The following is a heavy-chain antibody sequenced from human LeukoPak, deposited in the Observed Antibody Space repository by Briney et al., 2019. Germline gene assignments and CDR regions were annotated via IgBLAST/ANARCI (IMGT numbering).Heavy chain of an antibody. D-gene: IGHD3-10*01. J-gene: IGHJ4*01. CDR2: ISAYNGLT. V-gene: IGHV1-18*01. CDR1: GYMLTSYG. Sequence: ASVKVSCKASGYMLTSYGISWVRQAPGQGLEWMGWISAYNGLTHDAQKFQGRVTMTTDTSTTTAYLELRSLRSNDTAVYFCARDGNYGPDFWGHGTLVTVSS. CDR3: ARDGNYGPDF.